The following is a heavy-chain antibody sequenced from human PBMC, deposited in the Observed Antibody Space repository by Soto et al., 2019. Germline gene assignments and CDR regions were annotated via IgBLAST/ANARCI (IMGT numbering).Heavy chain of an antibody. D-gene: IGHD1-1*01. CDR2: MSHSGGT. CDR1: GGFVSSGSYY. V-gene: IGHV4-34*01. CDR3: ARLERGTATTVVDAFNI. J-gene: IGHJ3*02. Sequence: QVQLQQWGAGLLKPSENLSLTCADYGGFVSSGSYYWSWIRQPPGKGLEWIGEMSHSGGTHFSPSLKSRVTISVDTSKNQFSLKMSSVTAADPALYYCARLERGTATTVVDAFNIWGPGTMVTVSS.